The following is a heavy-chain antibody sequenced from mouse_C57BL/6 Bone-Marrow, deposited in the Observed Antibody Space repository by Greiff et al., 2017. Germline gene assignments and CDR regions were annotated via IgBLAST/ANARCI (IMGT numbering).Heavy chain of an antibody. CDR3: ARHYYGSCSLFDY. Sequence: VQGEESGAELVKPGASVKLSCKASGYTFTSYWMNWVKQRPGQGLEWIGYINPSSGYTKYNQKFKDKATLTADKSSSKAYMQLSSLTYEDSAVYYCARHYYGSCSLFDYWGQGATLTVSS. CDR2: INPSSGYT. CDR1: GYTFTSYW. V-gene: IGHV1-7*01. J-gene: IGHJ2*01. D-gene: IGHD1-1*01.